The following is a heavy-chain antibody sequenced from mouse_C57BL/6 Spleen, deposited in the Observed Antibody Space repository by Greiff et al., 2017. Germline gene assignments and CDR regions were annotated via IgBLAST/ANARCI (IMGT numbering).Heavy chain of an antibody. Sequence: EVKLVESGGGLVKPGGSLKLSCAASGFTFSDYGMHWVRQAPEKGLEWVAYISSGSSTIYYADPVKGRFTISRDNDKNTLSLQMTSLRSEDTAVYYCAREESNSFAYWGQGTLVTVSA. V-gene: IGHV5-17*01. J-gene: IGHJ3*01. CDR1: GFTFSDYG. CDR3: AREESNSFAY. D-gene: IGHD2-5*01. CDR2: ISSGSSTI.